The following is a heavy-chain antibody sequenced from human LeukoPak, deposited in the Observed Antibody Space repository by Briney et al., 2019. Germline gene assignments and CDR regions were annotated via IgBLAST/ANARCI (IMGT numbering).Heavy chain of an antibody. J-gene: IGHJ4*02. Sequence: GGSLRLSCAASGFTFSSYWMSWVRQAPGKGLEWAANIKQDGSEKYYVDSVKGRFTISRDNAKNSLYLQMNSLRAEDTAVYYRARESGSYPFDYWGQGTLVTVSS. D-gene: IGHD1-26*01. CDR2: IKQDGSEK. CDR1: GFTFSSYW. V-gene: IGHV3-7*01. CDR3: ARESGSYPFDY.